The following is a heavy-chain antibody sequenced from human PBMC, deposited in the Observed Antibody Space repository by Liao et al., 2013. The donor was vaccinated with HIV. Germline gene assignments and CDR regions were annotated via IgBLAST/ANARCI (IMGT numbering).Heavy chain of an antibody. J-gene: IGHJ4*02. V-gene: IGHV4-30-4*08. CDR3: ASYVYYDSSGWYDY. CDR2: IYYSGST. CDR1: GDTISTRGAY. D-gene: IGHD3-22*01. Sequence: QLLLQESGPGLLKPSETLSLTCNVSGDTISTRGAYWGWIRQPPGKGLEWIGYIYYSGSTYYNPSLKSRVTISVDTSKNQFSLKLSSVTAADTAVYYCASYVYYDSSGWYDYWGQGTLVTVSS.